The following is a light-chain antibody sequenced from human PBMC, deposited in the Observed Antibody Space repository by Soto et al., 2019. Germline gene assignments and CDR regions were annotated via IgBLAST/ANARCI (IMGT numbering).Light chain of an antibody. J-gene: IGLJ2*01. CDR2: EGS. CDR3: CSYVGSSTFGYVV. V-gene: IGLV2-23*03. CDR1: SSDVGSYNL. Sequence: QSVLTQPASVSGSPGQSITISCTGTSSDVGSYNLVSWYQQHPGKAPKLMIYEGSKRPSGVSNRFSGSKSGNTASLTISGLQAEDEADYYCCSYVGSSTFGYVVFGGGTKVTVL.